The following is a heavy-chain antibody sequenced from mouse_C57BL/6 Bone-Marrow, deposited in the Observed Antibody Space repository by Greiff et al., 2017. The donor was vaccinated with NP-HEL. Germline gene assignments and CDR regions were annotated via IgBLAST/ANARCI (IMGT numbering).Heavy chain of an antibody. CDR2: INYDGSST. CDR1: GFTFSDYY. CDR3: ARGPEGWYFDG. Sequence: EVQLVESEGGLVQPGSSMKLSCTASGFTFSDYYMAWVRQVPEKGLDWVANINYDGSSTYYLDSLKSRFIISRDNAKNILYLQPSRLKSEDTATYYCARGPEGWYFDGWGTGTTVTVSS. J-gene: IGHJ1*03. V-gene: IGHV5-16*01.